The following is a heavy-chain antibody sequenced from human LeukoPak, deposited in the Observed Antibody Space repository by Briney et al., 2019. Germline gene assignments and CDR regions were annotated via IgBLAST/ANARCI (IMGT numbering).Heavy chain of an antibody. V-gene: IGHV4-39*07. CDR2: IYYSGST. J-gene: IGHJ4*02. Sequence: PSETLSLTCAVSGGSVSSSSYYWGWLRQPPGKGLEWIGSIYYSGSTYYNPSLKSRVTISVDTSKNQVSLKLSSVTAADTAVYYCARDRHLRSNFDYWGQGTLVTVSS. CDR1: GGSVSSSSYY. D-gene: IGHD3-3*02. CDR3: ARDRHLRSNFDY.